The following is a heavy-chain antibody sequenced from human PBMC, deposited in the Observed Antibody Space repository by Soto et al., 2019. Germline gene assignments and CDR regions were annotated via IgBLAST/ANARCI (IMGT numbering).Heavy chain of an antibody. Sequence: QVQLVESGGGVVQPGRSLRLSCAASGFTFSSYGMHWVRQAPGKGLEWVAVISYDGSNKYYADSVKGRFTISRDNSKNTLYLQMNSLRAEDTAVYYCAKGNSLADPFDYWGQGTLVTVSS. J-gene: IGHJ4*02. CDR3: AKGNSLADPFDY. V-gene: IGHV3-30*18. CDR1: GFTFSSYG. D-gene: IGHD3-3*02. CDR2: ISYDGSNK.